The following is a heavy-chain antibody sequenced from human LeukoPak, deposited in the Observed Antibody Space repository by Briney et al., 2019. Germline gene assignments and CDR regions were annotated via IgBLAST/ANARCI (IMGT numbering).Heavy chain of an antibody. V-gene: IGHV4-59*01. CDR2: IYYSGST. D-gene: IGHD6-13*01. CDR3: ASGTPGIAAAEVFDY. CDR1: GGSISSYY. Sequence: SETLSLTCTVSGGSISSYYWSWIRQPPGKGLEWIGYIYYSGSTNYNPSLKSRVTISVDTSKNQFSLKLSSVTAADTAVYYCASGTPGIAAAEVFDYWGQGTLVTVSS. J-gene: IGHJ4*02.